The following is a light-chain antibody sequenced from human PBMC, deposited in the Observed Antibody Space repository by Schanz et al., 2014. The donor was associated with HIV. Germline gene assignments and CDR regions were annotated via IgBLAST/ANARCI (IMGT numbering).Light chain of an antibody. V-gene: IGKV1-17*01. CDR2: AAS. CDR1: QSLSTF. Sequence: DVQMTQSPSSLSASVGDRVTITCRASQSLSTFLNWYQQKPGKAPKRLIYAASSLQSGVPSRFSASGSGTEFTLTISSLQSEDFATYYCLQYNSYPYTFGQGTKLEIK. J-gene: IGKJ2*01. CDR3: LQYNSYPYT.